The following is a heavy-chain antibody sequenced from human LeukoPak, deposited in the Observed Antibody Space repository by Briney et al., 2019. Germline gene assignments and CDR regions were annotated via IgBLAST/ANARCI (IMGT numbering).Heavy chain of an antibody. V-gene: IGHV4-61*01. J-gene: IGHJ4*02. D-gene: IGHD3-10*01. CDR2: IYYSGST. Sequence: PSETLSLTCTVSGGSISSSSYYWSWIRQPPGKGLEWIGYIYYSGSTNYNPSLKNRVTISVDTSKNQFSLKLSSVTAADTAVYHCARGSRANFDYWGQGTLVTVSS. CDR1: GGSISSSSYY. CDR3: ARGSRANFDY.